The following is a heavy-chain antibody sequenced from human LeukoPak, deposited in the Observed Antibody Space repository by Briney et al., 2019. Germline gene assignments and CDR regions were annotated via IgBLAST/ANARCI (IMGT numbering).Heavy chain of an antibody. Sequence: SETLSLTCTVSGGSISSGGYFWSWIRQRPGKGLEWIGYTYGSTNYNPSLKNRVTISVDPSRNHFSLKLTSVTAADTAVYYCARDTGGDSSWSNFDYWGQGTLVTVSS. J-gene: IGHJ4*02. V-gene: IGHV4-31*03. CDR3: ARDTGGDSSWSNFDY. CDR2: TYGST. CDR1: GGSISSGGYF. D-gene: IGHD6-13*01.